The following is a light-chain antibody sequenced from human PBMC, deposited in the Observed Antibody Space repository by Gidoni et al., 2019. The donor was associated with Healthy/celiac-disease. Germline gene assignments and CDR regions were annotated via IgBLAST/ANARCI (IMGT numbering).Light chain of an antibody. CDR1: QDISNY. J-gene: IGKJ3*01. V-gene: IGKV1-33*01. CDR3: QQYDNLLVT. Sequence: DIQMTQSPSSLAASVGDRVTITCQASQDISNYLNWYQQKPGKAPKLLIYDASHLETGVPSRCSGSGSGTDFTFTISSLQPEDIATYYCQQYDNLLVTFGPGTKVEIK. CDR2: DAS.